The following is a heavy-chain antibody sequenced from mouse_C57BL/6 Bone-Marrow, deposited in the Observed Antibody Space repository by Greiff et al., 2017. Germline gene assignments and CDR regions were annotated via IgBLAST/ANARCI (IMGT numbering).Heavy chain of an antibody. J-gene: IGHJ2*01. Sequence: VQLQQPGAELVKPGASVKLSCKASGYTFTSYWMQWVKQRPGQGLEWIGEIDPSDSYTNYNQKFKGKATLTVDTSSSTAYMQLSSLTAEDSAVYYCARMGCSFDYWGQGTTLTVSS. V-gene: IGHV1-50*01. CDR2: IDPSDSYT. D-gene: IGHD2-3*01. CDR3: ARMGCSFDY. CDR1: GYTFTSYW.